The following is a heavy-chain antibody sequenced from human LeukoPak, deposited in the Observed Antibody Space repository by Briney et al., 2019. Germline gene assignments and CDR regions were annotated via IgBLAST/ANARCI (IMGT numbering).Heavy chain of an antibody. Sequence: GGSLRLSCAASGFTFSDYNMRWIRQAPGKGLEWVSSISRSGSTKYYADSVKGRFTISRDNAKNSLYLQMNSLRAEDTAVYYCARRTARVPNYWFDPWGQGTLVTVSS. J-gene: IGHJ5*02. CDR3: ARRTARVPNYWFDP. CDR2: ISRSGSTK. V-gene: IGHV3-11*01. CDR1: GFTFSDYN. D-gene: IGHD2-21*02.